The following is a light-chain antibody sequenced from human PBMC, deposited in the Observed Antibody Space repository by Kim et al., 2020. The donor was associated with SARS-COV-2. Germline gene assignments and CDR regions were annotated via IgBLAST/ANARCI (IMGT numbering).Light chain of an antibody. CDR2: DAS. CDR3: QQFNNYPYT. J-gene: IGKJ2*01. CDR1: QGISSA. V-gene: IGKV1D-13*01. Sequence: AIQLTQSPSSLSASVGDRVIITCRASQGISSALAWYQQKPGKAPKVLIYDASSLESGVPSRFSGRGSGTDFTLTISSLQPEDFATYYCQQFNNYPYTFGQGTKLEIK.